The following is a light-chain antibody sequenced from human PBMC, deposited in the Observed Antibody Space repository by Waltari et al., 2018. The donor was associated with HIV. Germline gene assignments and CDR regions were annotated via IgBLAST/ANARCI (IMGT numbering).Light chain of an antibody. J-gene: IGKJ4*01. CDR2: GAS. CDR1: QTISNNY. V-gene: IGKV3-20*01. Sequence: EIVLTQSPGTLSLSPGERVTLSCRASQTISNNYLAWFQKKPGQAPRLLIYGASSRATGIPDRVRGSGSGTDFTLTISRLEPEDFAVYYCQQYDVLVTFGGGTKVENK. CDR3: QQYDVLVT.